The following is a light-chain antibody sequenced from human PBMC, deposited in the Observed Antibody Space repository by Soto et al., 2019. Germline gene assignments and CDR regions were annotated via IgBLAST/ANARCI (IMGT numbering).Light chain of an antibody. V-gene: IGKV3-20*01. CDR1: QSVSSSY. Sequence: EMVLTQAPGTLSLSPGERATLSCRASQSVSSSYLAWYQQKPGQAPRLLIYGASSRATGIPDRFSGSGSGTDFTLTISRLDPEDFAVYYCKQYGSSPFTFGPGTKVDIK. CDR3: KQYGSSPFT. CDR2: GAS. J-gene: IGKJ3*01.